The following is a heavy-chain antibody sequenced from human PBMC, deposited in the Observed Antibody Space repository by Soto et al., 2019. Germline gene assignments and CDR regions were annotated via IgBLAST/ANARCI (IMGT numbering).Heavy chain of an antibody. CDR1: GYTFTSYD. J-gene: IGHJ6*02. V-gene: IGHV1-8*01. D-gene: IGHD6-19*01. CDR3: ARDHSSGWYGPYYYYGMDV. CDR2: MNPNSGNT. Sequence: QVQLVQSGAEVKKPGASVKVSCKASGYTFTSYDINWVRQATGQGLVWMGWMNPNSGNTGYAQKFQGRVTMTRNTSISTAYMELSSLRSEDTAVYYCARDHSSGWYGPYYYYGMDVWGQGTTVTVS.